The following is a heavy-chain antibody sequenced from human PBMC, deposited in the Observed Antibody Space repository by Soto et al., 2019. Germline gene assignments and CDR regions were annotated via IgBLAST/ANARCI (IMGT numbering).Heavy chain of an antibody. Sequence: ASVKVSCKASGYTFTGYYMHWVRQAPGQGLEWMGWINPNSGGTNYAQKFQGWVTMTRDTSISTAYMELSRLRSDDTAVYYCARDRHCSSTSCQTDAFDIWGQGTMVTVSS. CDR1: GYTFTGYY. CDR2: INPNSGGT. D-gene: IGHD2-2*01. J-gene: IGHJ3*02. V-gene: IGHV1-2*04. CDR3: ARDRHCSSTSCQTDAFDI.